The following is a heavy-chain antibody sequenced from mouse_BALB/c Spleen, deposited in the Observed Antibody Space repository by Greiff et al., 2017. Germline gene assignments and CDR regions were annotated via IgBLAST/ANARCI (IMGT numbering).Heavy chain of an antibody. V-gene: IGHV2-4-1*01. Sequence: QVQLKESGPGLVQPSQSLSITCTVSGFSLTSYGVHWVRQSPGKGLEWLGVIWSGGSTDYNAAFISRLSISKDNSKSQVFFKMNSLQADDTAIYYCARNWEGYYGSSYAMDYWGQGTSVTVSS. CDR2: IWSGGST. CDR3: ARNWEGYYGSSYAMDY. D-gene: IGHD1-1*01. J-gene: IGHJ4*01. CDR1: GFSLTSYG.